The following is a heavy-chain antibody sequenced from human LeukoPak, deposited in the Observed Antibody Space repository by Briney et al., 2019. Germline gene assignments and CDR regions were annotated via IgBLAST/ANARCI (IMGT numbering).Heavy chain of an antibody. CDR1: GYSISIGYY. J-gene: IGHJ4*02. CDR2: IYHSGST. V-gene: IGHV4-38-2*02. D-gene: IGHD1/OR15-1a*01. Sequence: PSETLSLTCTVSGYSISIGYYWGWIRQPPGKGLEWIGSIYHSGSTYYNPSLKRRVTLSVDKSKNQFSLKLSSVTAADTAVYYCARDEMEHFVSYYAFWGQGKLVSVSS. CDR3: ARDEMEHFVSYYAF.